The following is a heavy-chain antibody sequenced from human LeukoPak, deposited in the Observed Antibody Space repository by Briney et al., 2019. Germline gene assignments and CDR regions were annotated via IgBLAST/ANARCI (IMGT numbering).Heavy chain of an antibody. CDR3: VSFYVTY. CDR1: GNYW. J-gene: IGHJ4*02. D-gene: IGHD2-2*01. CDR2: INSDGSWT. Sequence: GGSLRLSCAASGNYWMHWVRQAPGKGLVWVSHINSDGSWTTYVDSVKGRFTISKDNAKNMVYLQMNNLRAEDTAVYYCVSFYVTYWGRGTLVTVSS. V-gene: IGHV3-74*01.